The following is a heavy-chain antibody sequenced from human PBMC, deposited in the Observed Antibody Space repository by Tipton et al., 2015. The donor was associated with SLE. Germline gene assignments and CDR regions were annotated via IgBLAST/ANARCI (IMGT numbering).Heavy chain of an antibody. V-gene: IGHV3-49*04. CDR2: LKNKAHGGTA. D-gene: IGHD2/OR15-2a*01. J-gene: IGHJ4*02. CDR3: TLTPTLIVAGLGDS. CDR1: GLTSGDFA. Sequence: SLRLSCTASGLTSGDFAMSWVRQAPGRGLEWVGSLKNKAHGGTANYAAAVEGRFTISRDESKSIAFLQMNSLRIEDTAVYYCTLTPTLIVAGLGDSWGQGTLVTVSS.